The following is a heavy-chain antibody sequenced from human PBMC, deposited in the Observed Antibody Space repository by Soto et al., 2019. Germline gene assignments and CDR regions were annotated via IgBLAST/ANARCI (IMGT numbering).Heavy chain of an antibody. J-gene: IGHJ4*02. D-gene: IGHD6-19*01. CDR1: GYTFSSYG. CDR2: ISGYSGHT. Sequence: QVQLVQSGAEVKKPGASVKVSCKASGYTFSSYGISWVRQAPGQGLEWMGWISGYSGHTYYAQKFQGRATMTTDTSTNTLYMELSTLKSNATALYYCARELDNTSAPNSAWSADFWGQGTLVTVSS. CDR3: ARELDNTSAPNSAWSADF. V-gene: IGHV1-18*01.